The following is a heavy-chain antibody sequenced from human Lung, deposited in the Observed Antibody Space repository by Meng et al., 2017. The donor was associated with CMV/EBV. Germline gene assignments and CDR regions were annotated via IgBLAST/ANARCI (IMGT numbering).Heavy chain of an antibody. V-gene: IGHV1-2*02. J-gene: IGHJ4*02. Sequence: ASVXVSXKASGYTFTNNYIHWVRQAPGQGLQWMGRIRPNSGATTYAQTFQGRVTMTSDSSASTAYMELSRLTFDDAAIYFCARGGWTCMLGACCDYWGQGSXVNGAS. CDR3: ARGGWTCMLGACCDY. CDR1: GYTFTNNY. D-gene: IGHD3-10*02. CDR2: IRPNSGAT.